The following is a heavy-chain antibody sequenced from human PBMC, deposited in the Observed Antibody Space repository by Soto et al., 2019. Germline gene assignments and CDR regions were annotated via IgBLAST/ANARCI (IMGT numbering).Heavy chain of an antibody. Sequence: VGSLRLSCAASGFTFSSYEINWVRQAPGKGLEWVSYIHSTGNFIHYADSVKGRFTISRDDAKNSVYLQMNNLRAEDTALYYCAREDIPADGPFDYWGPGTLVTVSS. CDR3: AREDIPADGPFDY. CDR1: GFTFSSYE. D-gene: IGHD6-13*01. CDR2: IHSTGNFI. V-gene: IGHV3-48*03. J-gene: IGHJ4*02.